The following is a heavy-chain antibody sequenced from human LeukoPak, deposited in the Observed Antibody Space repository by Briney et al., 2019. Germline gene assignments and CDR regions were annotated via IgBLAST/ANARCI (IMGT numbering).Heavy chain of an antibody. Sequence: PSETLSLTCAVYGGSFSDPYWNWIRQSPGKGLEWIGEINYGGSTNYNPSLKSRVTISVDTSKNQFSLKLSSVTAADTAVYYCARSGTLGYCSSTSCYVPRVTFDYFDYWGQGTLVTVSS. CDR1: GGSFSDPY. CDR2: INYGGST. J-gene: IGHJ4*02. D-gene: IGHD2-2*01. CDR3: ARSGTLGYCSSTSCYVPRVTFDYFDY. V-gene: IGHV4-34*01.